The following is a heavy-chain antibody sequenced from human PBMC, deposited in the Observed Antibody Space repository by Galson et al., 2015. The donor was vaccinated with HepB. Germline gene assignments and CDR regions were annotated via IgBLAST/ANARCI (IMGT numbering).Heavy chain of an antibody. CDR3: ARGRPLTANWNDQDY. CDR2: INAGNGNT. Sequence: SVKVSCKASGYTFTSYAMHWVRQAPGQRLEWMGWINAGNGNTKYSQKFQGRVTITRDTSASTAYMELSSLRSEDTAVYYCARGRPLTANWNDQDYWGQGTLVTVSS. CDR1: GYTFTSYA. J-gene: IGHJ4*02. V-gene: IGHV1-3*01. D-gene: IGHD1-20*01.